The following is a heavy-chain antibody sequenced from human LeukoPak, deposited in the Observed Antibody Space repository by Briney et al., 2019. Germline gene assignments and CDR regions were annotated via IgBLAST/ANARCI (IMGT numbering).Heavy chain of an antibody. CDR1: GYTFTSHG. D-gene: IGHD1-7*01. V-gene: IGHV1-18*01. J-gene: IGHJ4*02. CDR3: ARATSWNYASNY. Sequence: SVKVSCKASGYTFTSHGISWLRQAPGQGLEWMGWINTYSGNTNYAQKFQGRVTMTTDTSTSTAYMEVRSLISDDTAVYYCARATSWNYASNYWGQGTLVTVSS. CDR2: INTYSGNT.